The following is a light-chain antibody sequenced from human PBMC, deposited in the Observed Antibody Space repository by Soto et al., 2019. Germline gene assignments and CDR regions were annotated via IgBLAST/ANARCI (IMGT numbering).Light chain of an antibody. J-gene: IGLJ3*02. Sequence: QSALTQPASVSGSPGQSITISCTGTSSDVGGYKYVSWYQQYPGKAPKLIIYEVSNRPSGVSNRFSGSKSGNTASLTISGLQAEDEADYYCSSYTSTTPWVFGGGTQLTVL. V-gene: IGLV2-14*01. CDR2: EVS. CDR3: SSYTSTTPWV. CDR1: SSDVGGYKY.